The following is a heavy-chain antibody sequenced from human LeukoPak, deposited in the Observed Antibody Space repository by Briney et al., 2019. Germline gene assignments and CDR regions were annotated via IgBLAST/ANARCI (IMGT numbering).Heavy chain of an antibody. V-gene: IGHV3-30-3*01. Sequence: GGSLRLSCAASGFTFSSYAMHWVRQAPGKGLEWVAVISYDGSNKYYAGSVKGRFTISRDNSKNTLYLQMNSLRAEDTAVYYCARNGDYALDYWGQGTLVTVSS. J-gene: IGHJ4*02. CDR3: ARNGDYALDY. CDR2: ISYDGSNK. CDR1: GFTFSSYA. D-gene: IGHD4-17*01.